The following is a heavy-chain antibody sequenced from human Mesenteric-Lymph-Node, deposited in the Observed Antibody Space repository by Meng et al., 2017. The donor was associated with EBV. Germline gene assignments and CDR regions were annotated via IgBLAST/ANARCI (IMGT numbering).Heavy chain of an antibody. CDR2: IYWDDDK. CDR1: GFSLGTSGVG. Sequence: QITLKESGPTLVKPXXXXTLXXTXSGFSLGTSGVGVGWIRQPPGKALEWLALIYWDDDKRYSPSLKSRLTITKDTSKNQVVLTMTNMDPVDTATYYCAHRRYAVTTWGFDYWGRGTLVTVSS. J-gene: IGHJ4*02. D-gene: IGHD4-17*01. V-gene: IGHV2-5*02. CDR3: AHRRYAVTTWGFDY.